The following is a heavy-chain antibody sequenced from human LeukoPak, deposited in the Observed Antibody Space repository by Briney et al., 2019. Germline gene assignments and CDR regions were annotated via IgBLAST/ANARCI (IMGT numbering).Heavy chain of an antibody. Sequence: SQTLSLTCTVSGGSISSDTYYWGWIRQPAGKGLEWIGRIYASGTTDYNPSLMSRVTISVDTSKNQFSLNLTSVTAADTAVYYCARVFGPFDPWGQGTLVTVSS. D-gene: IGHD3/OR15-3a*01. V-gene: IGHV4-61*02. CDR3: ARVFGPFDP. CDR1: GGSISSDTYY. J-gene: IGHJ5*02. CDR2: IYASGTT.